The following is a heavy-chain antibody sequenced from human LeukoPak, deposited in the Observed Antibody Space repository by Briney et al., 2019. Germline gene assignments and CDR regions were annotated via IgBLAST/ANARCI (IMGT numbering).Heavy chain of an antibody. J-gene: IGHJ4*02. CDR1: GFTFSSYS. V-gene: IGHV3-21*01. D-gene: IGHD6-13*01. CDR3: ARAPPWGIAAAGGDY. CDR2: ISSSSSYI. Sequence: GGSLRLSCAASGFTFSSYSMNWVRQAPGKGLEWVSSISSSSSYIYYADSVKGRFTISRDNAKNSLYLQMNSLRAEDTAVYYCARAPPWGIAAAGGDYWGQGTLVTVSS.